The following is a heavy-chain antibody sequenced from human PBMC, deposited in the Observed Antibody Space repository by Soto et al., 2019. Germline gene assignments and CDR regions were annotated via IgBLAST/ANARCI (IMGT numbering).Heavy chain of an antibody. D-gene: IGHD5-12*01. Sequence: QVQLQESGPGLVKPSQTLSLTCTVSGDSLSRADYCWSWIRQAPGQGLEWIGYICYSGSTYHNPSLKSRTSMSVATSKKQVSLTLTSVTAADTAVYYCAREESGLFEYWGQGRLVTVSS. CDR3: AREESGLFEY. J-gene: IGHJ4*02. V-gene: IGHV4-30-4*08. CDR2: ICYSGST. CDR1: GDSLSRADYC.